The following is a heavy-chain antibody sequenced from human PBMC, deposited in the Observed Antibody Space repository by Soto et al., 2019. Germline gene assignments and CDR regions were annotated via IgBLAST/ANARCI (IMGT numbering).Heavy chain of an antibody. J-gene: IGHJ4*02. CDR3: ARVPTGRGDYDY. Sequence: QVQLVQSGAEVKKPGASVKVSCEPSGYTFTTYFLHWVRQAPGQGLEWMGIINPSDGSTTYAQSFQGRVTLTRDTSTSTAYMELSSLRSEDTAVYYCARVPTGRGDYDYWGQGTLVTVSS. D-gene: IGHD3-10*01. CDR1: GYTFTTYF. CDR2: INPSDGST. V-gene: IGHV1-46*01.